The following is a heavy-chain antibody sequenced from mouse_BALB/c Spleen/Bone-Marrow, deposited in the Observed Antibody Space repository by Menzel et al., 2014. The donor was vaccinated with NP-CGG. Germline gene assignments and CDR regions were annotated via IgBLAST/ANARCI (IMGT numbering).Heavy chain of an antibody. Sequence: DVKLAESGAELVKPGASVKLSCTASGFNIKDTYMHWVKQRPEQGLEWIGRIDPANGNTKYDPKFQGKATITADTSSNTAYLQLSSLTSEDTAVYYCARGLLQYYYAMDYWGQGTSVTVSS. D-gene: IGHD2-3*01. CDR1: GFNIKDTY. CDR2: IDPANGNT. V-gene: IGHV14-3*02. J-gene: IGHJ4*01. CDR3: ARGLLQYYYAMDY.